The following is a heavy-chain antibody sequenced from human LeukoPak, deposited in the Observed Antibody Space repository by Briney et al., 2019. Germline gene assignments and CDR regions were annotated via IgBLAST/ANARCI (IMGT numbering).Heavy chain of an antibody. J-gene: IGHJ4*02. CDR1: GFTFSDYY. Sequence: GGSLRLSCAASGFTFSDYYMSWIRQAPGKGLEWISDISSSGSTINYADSVKGRFTISRDNAKNSLNLQMNSLRAEDTALYYCAKAGPGFGFDYWGQGTLVTVSS. V-gene: IGHV3-11*04. CDR2: ISSSGSTI. CDR3: AKAGPGFGFDY. D-gene: IGHD3-10*01.